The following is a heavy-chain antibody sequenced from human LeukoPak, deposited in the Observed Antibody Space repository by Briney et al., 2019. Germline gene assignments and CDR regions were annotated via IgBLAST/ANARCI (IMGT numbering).Heavy chain of an antibody. Sequence: SETLSLTCAVYGGSFSGYYWSWIRQPPGKGLEWIGEINHSGSTYYNPSLKSRVTISVDTSRNQFSLNLSSVTAADTAVYYCARGAWGITIFGVVITYFDYWGQGTLVTVSS. CDR3: ARGAWGITIFGVVITYFDY. V-gene: IGHV4-34*01. CDR1: GGSFSGYY. D-gene: IGHD3-3*01. CDR2: INHSGST. J-gene: IGHJ4*02.